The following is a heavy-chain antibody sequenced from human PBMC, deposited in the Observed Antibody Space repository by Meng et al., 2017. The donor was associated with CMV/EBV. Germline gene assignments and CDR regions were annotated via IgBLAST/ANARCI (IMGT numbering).Heavy chain of an antibody. V-gene: IGHV3-48*04. Sequence: GESLKISCAASGFTFTTYSMNWVRQAPGKGLEWVSFISSSSSTIYYADSVKGRFTISRDNAKNSLYLQMNSLRAEDTAVYYCARGYCSSTSCAHDYWGQGTLVTLL. CDR3: ARGYCSSTSCAHDY. CDR2: ISSSSSTI. CDR1: GFTFTTYS. D-gene: IGHD2-2*01. J-gene: IGHJ4*02.